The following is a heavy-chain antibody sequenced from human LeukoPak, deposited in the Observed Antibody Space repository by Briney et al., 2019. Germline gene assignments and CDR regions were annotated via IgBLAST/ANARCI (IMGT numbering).Heavy chain of an antibody. CDR2: IYSGGST. D-gene: IGHD4-17*01. J-gene: IGHJ4*02. CDR1: GFTVSSNY. Sequence: GSLRLSCAASGFTVSSNYMSWVRQAPGKGLEWVSVIYSGGSTYYADSVKGRFTFSRDNSKNTLYLQMNSLRAEDTAVYYCARVDYGDYLPSFDYWGQGTLVTVSS. CDR3: ARVDYGDYLPSFDY. V-gene: IGHV3-66*01.